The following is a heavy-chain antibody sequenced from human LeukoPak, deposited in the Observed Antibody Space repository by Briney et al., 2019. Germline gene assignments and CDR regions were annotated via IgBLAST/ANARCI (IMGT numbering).Heavy chain of an antibody. CDR1: TDSLTSNW. Sequence: PSETLSLTCALSTDSLTSNWWSGVCHPPGKGLEWIGEVNKSGSSNYYPSLQSRVTISIDKSKNQIALELTSVTAADTAVYYCAKEIVGAPTPGAYWGQGILVTVSS. V-gene: IGHV4-4*02. CDR3: AKEIVGAPTPGAY. D-gene: IGHD1-26*01. CDR2: VNKSGSS. J-gene: IGHJ4*02.